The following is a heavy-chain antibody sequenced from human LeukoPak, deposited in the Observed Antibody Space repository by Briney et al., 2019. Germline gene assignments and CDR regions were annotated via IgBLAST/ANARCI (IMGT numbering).Heavy chain of an antibody. J-gene: IGHJ4*02. Sequence: PGGSLRLSCAASGFTFSSYAMHWVRQAPGKGLEWVAVISYDGSNKYYADSVKGRFTISRDNSKNTLYLQMNSLRAEDTAVYYCARHTGGIAARRWDYWGQGTLVTVSS. V-gene: IGHV3-30*04. CDR2: ISYDGSNK. D-gene: IGHD6-6*01. CDR1: GFTFSSYA. CDR3: ARHTGGIAARRWDY.